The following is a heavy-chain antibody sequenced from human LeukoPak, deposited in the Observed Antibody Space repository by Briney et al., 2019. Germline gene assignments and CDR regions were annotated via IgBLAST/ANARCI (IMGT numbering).Heavy chain of an antibody. D-gene: IGHD5-18*01. CDR3: ARARGRYSSNWFDP. CDR1: GGSFSSYY. CDR2: IYYSGST. Sequence: SETLFLTCAVYGGSFSSYYWSWIRQPPGKGLEWIGYIYYSGSTNYNPSLKSRVTISVDTSKNQFSLKLSSVTAADTAVYYCARARGRYSSNWFDPWGQGTLVTVSS. V-gene: IGHV4-59*01. J-gene: IGHJ5*02.